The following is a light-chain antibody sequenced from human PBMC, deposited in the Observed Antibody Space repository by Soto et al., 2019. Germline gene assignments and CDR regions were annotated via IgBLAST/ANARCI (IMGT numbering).Light chain of an antibody. J-gene: IGLJ3*02. CDR1: SSDIGLYNY. V-gene: IGLV2-8*02. CDR2: EVS. CDR3: SSYAGDINFVV. Sequence: QSALTQPPSASRSPGQSVTISCAGTSSDIGLYNYVSWYQHHPGKAPRLIIYEVSKRPSGVPDRFSGSKSGTTTSRTVSGLQAEDEADYYCSSYAGDINFVVFGGGTKLTVL.